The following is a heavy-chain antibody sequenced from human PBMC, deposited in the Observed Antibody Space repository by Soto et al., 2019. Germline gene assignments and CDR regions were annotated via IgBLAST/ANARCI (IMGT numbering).Heavy chain of an antibody. CDR3: ARLKVGAVDY. V-gene: IGHV4-39*07. CDR1: GGSISSSSYY. J-gene: IGHJ4*02. CDR2: IYYRGST. D-gene: IGHD1-26*01. Sequence: SETLSITCTVSGGSISSSSYYWGWIRQPPGKGLEWIGSIYYRGSTYYNPSLKSRVTISVDTSKNQFSLKLSSVTAADTAVYYCARLKVGAVDYWGQGTLVTVSS.